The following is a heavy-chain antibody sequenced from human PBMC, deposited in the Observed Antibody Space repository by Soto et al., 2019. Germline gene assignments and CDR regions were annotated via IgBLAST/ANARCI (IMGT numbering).Heavy chain of an antibody. CDR3: TTGEAYDSSDYYPDAFDI. CDR1: GFTFTNAW. CDR2: IKSKTYGGTT. V-gene: IGHV3-15*07. J-gene: IGHJ3*02. Sequence: EVQLVESGGALVKPGGSLRLSCAASGFTFTNAWMNWVRQAPGKGLEWVGRIKSKTYGGTTDYAAPVKGRFTISRDDSKNTLYLQMNILKTEDTAVYYCTTGEAYDSSDYYPDAFDIWGQGTMVTVSS. D-gene: IGHD3-22*01.